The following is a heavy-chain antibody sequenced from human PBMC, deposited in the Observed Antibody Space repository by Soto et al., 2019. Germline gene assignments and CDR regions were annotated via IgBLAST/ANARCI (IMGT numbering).Heavy chain of an antibody. CDR1: GFTFSSYA. CDR3: AKRGGNDYEGLDPY. CDR2: ISGSGGST. V-gene: IGHV3-23*01. J-gene: IGHJ4*02. D-gene: IGHD4-17*01. Sequence: EVQLLESGGGLVRPGGSLRLSCAASGFTFSSYAMSWVRQAPGKGLEWVSAISGSGGSTYYADSVKGRFTISRDNSKNTLYLQMKSLRAEDTAVYYCAKRGGNDYEGLDPYWGQGTLVTVSS.